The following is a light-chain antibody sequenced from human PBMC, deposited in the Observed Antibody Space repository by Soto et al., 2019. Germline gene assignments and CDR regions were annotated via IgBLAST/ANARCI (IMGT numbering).Light chain of an antibody. V-gene: IGKV1-5*01. CDR3: QQYETFSGT. Sequence: VQMTQSPSTLSACFGDTVTVTCRASQSVSGWLAWYQQKPGEAPKLLIYDASALPRGVPSRFSGSGSGTKFTLTIASLQPDDFATYYCQQYETFSGTFGPGTKVDIK. J-gene: IGKJ1*01. CDR2: DAS. CDR1: QSVSGW.